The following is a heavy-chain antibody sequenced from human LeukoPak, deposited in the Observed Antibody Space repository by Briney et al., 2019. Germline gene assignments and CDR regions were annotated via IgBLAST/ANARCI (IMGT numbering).Heavy chain of an antibody. Sequence: GGSLRLSCAASGLVVSNTYLAWVRQAPGEGLEWVSFMYSDSNIYYADSVKGRFTISRDNSKNAFYLQMTSLRVEDTATYYCARGVLGLIPIDYWGQGTLVTASS. CDR2: MYSDSNI. D-gene: IGHD2-8*02. CDR3: ARGVLGLIPIDY. CDR1: GLVVSNTY. V-gene: IGHV3-53*01. J-gene: IGHJ4*02.